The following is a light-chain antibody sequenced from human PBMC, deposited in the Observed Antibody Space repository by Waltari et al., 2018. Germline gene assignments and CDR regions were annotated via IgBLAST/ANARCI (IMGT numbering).Light chain of an antibody. Sequence: DIQMTQSPSSLSASVGDRVTITCQASHQVAHYLNWYQQKPGKAPKLLIYDVSNLQSGVPSRFSCTGSGTKFTFTISALQADDIVTYYCQQYESLPLTVGGGTKVEIK. V-gene: IGKV1-33*01. CDR3: QQYESLPLT. CDR2: DVS. CDR1: HQVAHY. J-gene: IGKJ4*01.